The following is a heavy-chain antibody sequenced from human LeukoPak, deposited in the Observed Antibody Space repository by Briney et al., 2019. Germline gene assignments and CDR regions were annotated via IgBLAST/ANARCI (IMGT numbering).Heavy chain of an antibody. CDR1: GGTFSSYA. Sequence: GASVKVSCKASGGTFSSYAISWVRQAPGQGLEWMGGIIPIFGTANYAQKLQGRVTITTDESTSTGYMELSSLRSEDTAVYYCARGISRDIVATKAADYYMDVWGKGTTVTVSS. CDR3: ARGISRDIVATKAADYYMDV. CDR2: IIPIFGTA. D-gene: IGHD5-12*01. V-gene: IGHV1-69*05. J-gene: IGHJ6*03.